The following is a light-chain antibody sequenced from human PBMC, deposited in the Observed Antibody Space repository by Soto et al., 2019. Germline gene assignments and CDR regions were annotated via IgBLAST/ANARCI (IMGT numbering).Light chain of an antibody. Sequence: QSALTQPASVSGSPGQSITITCTGTSSDVGGYTFVSWYQQHPGKAPKLMLFEVSNRPSGVSNRFSGSKSDNTASLTISGLQTEDEADYYCASYTGSNTLLFGGGTKVTVL. J-gene: IGLJ2*01. CDR1: SSDVGGYTF. CDR2: EVS. CDR3: ASYTGSNTLL. V-gene: IGLV2-14*01.